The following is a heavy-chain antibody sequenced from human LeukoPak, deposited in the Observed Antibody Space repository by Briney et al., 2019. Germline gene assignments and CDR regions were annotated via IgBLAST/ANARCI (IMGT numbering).Heavy chain of an antibody. J-gene: IGHJ4*02. V-gene: IGHV4-38-2*02. CDR1: GYSISSGYY. CDR2: IYHSGST. Sequence: SETLSLTCTVSGYSISSGYYWGWIRQPPGKGLEWIGSIYHSGSTYYNPSLKSRVTISVDTSKNQFSLQLNSVTPDDTAVYYCARTRDLGPDYWGQGTLVTVSS. D-gene: IGHD1-26*01. CDR3: ARTRDLGPDY.